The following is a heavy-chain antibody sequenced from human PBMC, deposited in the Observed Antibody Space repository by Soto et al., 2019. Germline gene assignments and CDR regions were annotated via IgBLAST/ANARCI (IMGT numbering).Heavy chain of an antibody. CDR2: ISYDGSNT. CDR1: GFTFSSYA. V-gene: IGHV3-30*14. Sequence: QVQLVESGGGVVQPGRSLRLSCAASGFTFSSYAMHWVRQTPGKGLEWLAGISYDGSNTYYADSVKGRFSVYRDNSRNTFYVQLNSLRPDDTALYYCAREYTRKRLVPWGQGTLVTVSS. D-gene: IGHD1-1*01. J-gene: IGHJ5*02. CDR3: AREYTRKRLVP.